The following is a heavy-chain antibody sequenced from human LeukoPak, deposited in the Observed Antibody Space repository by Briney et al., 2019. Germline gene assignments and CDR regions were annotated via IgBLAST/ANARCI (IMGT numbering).Heavy chain of an antibody. Sequence: GGSLRLSCAASGFTFSSYWMSWVRQAPGKGLEWVSAISGSGGSTYYADSVKGRFTISRDNSKNTLYLQMNSLRAEDTAVYYCAKCNRHYDFWSGYYTASEYYFDYWGQGTPVTVSS. CDR2: ISGSGGST. D-gene: IGHD3-3*01. V-gene: IGHV3-23*01. J-gene: IGHJ4*02. CDR1: GFTFSSYW. CDR3: AKCNRHYDFWSGYYTASEYYFDY.